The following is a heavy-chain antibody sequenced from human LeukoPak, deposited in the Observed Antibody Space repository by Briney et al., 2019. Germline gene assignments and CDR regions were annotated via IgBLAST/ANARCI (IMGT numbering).Heavy chain of an antibody. CDR2: IYHRWST. CDR3: VRSVVSATLGWLAA. J-gene: IGHJ5*02. Sequence: SETLSLTCAVSGYSISSGYYWGWIRQPPGTGLEWIGKIYHRWSTFYNPSVKSRVNISVAKSKTKFSLKLRSVIAGDTAVYSCVRSVVSATLGWLAAWGQGTLVTVSS. CDR1: GYSISSGYY. D-gene: IGHD2-21*01. V-gene: IGHV4-38-2*01.